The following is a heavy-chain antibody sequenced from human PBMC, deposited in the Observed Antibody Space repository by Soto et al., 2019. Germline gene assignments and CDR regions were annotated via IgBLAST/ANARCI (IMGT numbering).Heavy chain of an antibody. Sequence: ASVKVSCKASGYTFTSYGISWVRQAPGQGLEWMGWVSAYNGNTNYAQKLQGRVTMTTDTSTSTAYMELRSLRSDDTAVYYCARMDQAATAVWFDPWGQGTLVTVSS. CDR1: GYTFTSYG. CDR3: ARMDQAATAVWFDP. V-gene: IGHV1-18*01. J-gene: IGHJ5*02. CDR2: VSAYNGNT. D-gene: IGHD2-15*01.